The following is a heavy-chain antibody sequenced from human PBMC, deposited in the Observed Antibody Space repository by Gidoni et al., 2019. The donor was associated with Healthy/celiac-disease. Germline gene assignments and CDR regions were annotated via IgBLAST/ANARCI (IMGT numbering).Heavy chain of an antibody. CDR3: ARGTLTVAGESWFDP. CDR2: IISILGIE. CDR1: GGTFSSYA. V-gene: IGHV1-69*09. Sequence: QLVQSGAVVKKLGSSVKVSCKPSGGTFSSYAITWVRQAPGQGLEWLGRIISILGIENYAQKVQGIVTITADKSASTAYMELSSLRSESTAVYYGARGTLTVAGESWFDPWGQGTLVTVSS. J-gene: IGHJ5*02. D-gene: IGHD3-16*01.